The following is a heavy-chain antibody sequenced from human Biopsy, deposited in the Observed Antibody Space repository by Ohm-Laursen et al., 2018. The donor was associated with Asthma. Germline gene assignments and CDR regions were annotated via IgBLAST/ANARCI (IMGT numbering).Heavy chain of an antibody. D-gene: IGHD6-13*01. J-gene: IGHJ6*02. CDR3: VRGSSSWHHGPFHYYYGLDV. CDR1: GGYMRSGNYY. Sequence: GTLSLTCGLSSGSGGYMRSGNYYWGWIRQPPGKGLEWIGSFYYSGTTYYNPSLESRVTVPEDTSKNQFSLKLTSVTAADTAVYYCVRGSSSWHHGPFHYYYGLDVWGQGTTATVSS. CDR2: FYYSGTT. V-gene: IGHV4-39*01.